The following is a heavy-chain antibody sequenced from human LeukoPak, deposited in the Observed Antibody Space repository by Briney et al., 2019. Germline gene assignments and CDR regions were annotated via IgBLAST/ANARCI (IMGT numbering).Heavy chain of an antibody. J-gene: IGHJ4*02. Sequence: GGSLRLSCAASGFTFSNSAMSWVRQSPGKGLEWVSFISGYSVTTYYADSVQGRFTVSRDNSKKTLYLQMHNLRDEDTAIYYCASDAEYCSGGSCYRGNFDYWGQGTLVTVSS. V-gene: IGHV3-23*01. D-gene: IGHD2-15*01. CDR2: ISGYSVTT. CDR1: GFTFSNSA. CDR3: ASDAEYCSGGSCYRGNFDY.